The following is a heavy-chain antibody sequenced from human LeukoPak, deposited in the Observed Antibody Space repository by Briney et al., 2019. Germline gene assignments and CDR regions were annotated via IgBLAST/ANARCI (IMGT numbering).Heavy chain of an antibody. CDR1: GFTFSSYA. V-gene: IGHV3-23*01. J-gene: IGHJ4*02. Sequence: GGSLRLSCAASGFTFSSYATSWVRQAPGKGLEWVSAISGSGYTTYYADSVKGRFTISRDNSKNTLYLQMSSLRAEDTAVYYCAKAISGSYYYWGQGTLVTVSS. D-gene: IGHD1-26*01. CDR2: ISGSGYTT. CDR3: AKAISGSYYY.